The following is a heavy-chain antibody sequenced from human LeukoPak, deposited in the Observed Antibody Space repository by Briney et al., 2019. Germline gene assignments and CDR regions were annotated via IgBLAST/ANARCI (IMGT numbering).Heavy chain of an antibody. Sequence: GSLRLSCAASGFSLSSNDMSWVRQAPGKGLEWVSVIYSGGSTYYADSVKGRFTISRDNSKNTLYLQMNSLRAEDTAVYYCASDSSGYDAFDIWGQGTMVTVSS. J-gene: IGHJ3*02. CDR3: ASDSSGYDAFDI. D-gene: IGHD3-22*01. CDR2: IYSGGST. V-gene: IGHV3-53*01. CDR1: GFSLSSND.